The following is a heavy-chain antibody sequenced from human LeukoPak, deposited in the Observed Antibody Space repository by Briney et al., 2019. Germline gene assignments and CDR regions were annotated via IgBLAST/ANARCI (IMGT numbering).Heavy chain of an antibody. Sequence: ASVKVSCKASGYTFADYYMQWVRQAPGQGLEWMGWINPNSGGTNYAQKFQGRVTMTRDTSISTAYMDLSRLSSDDTAVYYCARAEYNWNDVRYYSYLDVWGKGTTVTVSS. CDR3: ARAEYNWNDVRYYSYLDV. D-gene: IGHD1-1*01. CDR1: GYTFADYY. J-gene: IGHJ6*03. V-gene: IGHV1-2*02. CDR2: INPNSGGT.